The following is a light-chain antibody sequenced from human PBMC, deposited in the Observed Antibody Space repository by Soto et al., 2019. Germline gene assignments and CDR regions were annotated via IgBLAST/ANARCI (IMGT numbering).Light chain of an antibody. J-gene: IGKJ5*01. Sequence: EIVMTQSPATLSVSPGERATLSCRASQSVSSNLAWYQQKPGQAPRLLIYGASTRATGIPARFSGTGSETDFTLTISGLQSEDSAVYFCQHYNNWPFPFGQVRRLEIK. CDR2: GAS. CDR3: QHYNNWPFP. V-gene: IGKV3-15*01. CDR1: QSVSSN.